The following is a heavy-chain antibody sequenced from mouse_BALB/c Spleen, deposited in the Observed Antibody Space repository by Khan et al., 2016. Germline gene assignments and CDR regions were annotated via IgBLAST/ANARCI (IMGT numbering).Heavy chain of an antibody. CDR2: INPDSSTI. V-gene: IGHV4-1*02. CDR1: GFDFSRYW. CDR3: ARLYYDGCSDY. D-gene: IGHD1-1*01. J-gene: IGHJ2*01. Sequence: EVKLLESGGGLVQPGGSLKLSCAASGFDFSRYWMSWVRQAPGKGLEWIGEINPDSSTINYTPSLKDKFIISRDNAKNTLYLQMSKMRSEDTAHYYCARLYYDGCSDYWGQGTTLTVSS.